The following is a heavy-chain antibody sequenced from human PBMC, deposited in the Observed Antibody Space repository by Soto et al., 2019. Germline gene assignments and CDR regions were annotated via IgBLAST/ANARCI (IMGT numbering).Heavy chain of an antibody. V-gene: IGHV1-18*01. CDR3: ARDRFDYDILTGYYYNWYFDL. CDR1: GYTFTSYG. J-gene: IGHJ2*01. D-gene: IGHD3-9*01. Sequence: QVQLVQSGAEVKKPGASVKVSCKASGYTFTSYGISWVRQAPGQGLEWMGWISAYNGNTNYAQKLQGRVTMTTDTSTSTADMELKSLRSDDTAVYYCARDRFDYDILTGYYYNWYFDLWGRGPLVTVSS. CDR2: ISAYNGNT.